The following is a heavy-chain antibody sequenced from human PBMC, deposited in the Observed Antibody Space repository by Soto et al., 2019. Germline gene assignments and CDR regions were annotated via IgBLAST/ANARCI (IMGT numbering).Heavy chain of an antibody. D-gene: IGHD2-2*01. CDR3: ARSSLGYCSSTSCSNYYYYGMDV. Sequence: PGESLKISCKVSGYSFTSYWISWVRQMPGKGLEWMGRIDPSDSYTNYSPSFQGHVTISADKSISTAYLQWSSLKASDTAMYYCARSSLGYCSSTSCSNYYYYGMDVWGQGTTVTVSS. J-gene: IGHJ6*02. CDR1: GYSFTSYW. V-gene: IGHV5-10-1*01. CDR2: IDPSDSYT.